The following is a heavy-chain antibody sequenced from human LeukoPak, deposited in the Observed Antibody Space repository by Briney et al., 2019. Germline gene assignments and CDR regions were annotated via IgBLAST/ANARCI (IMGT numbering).Heavy chain of an antibody. V-gene: IGHV4-39*01. CDR2: IYYSGST. CDR3: ARHWDHYYGSGYYFDY. Sequence: SETLSLTCTVSGGSISSSSYYWGWIRQPPGKGLEWIGSIYYSGSTYYNPSLKSRVTISVDTSKNQFSLKLSSVTAADTAVYYCARHWDHYYGSGYYFDYWGQGTLVTVSS. D-gene: IGHD3-10*01. J-gene: IGHJ4*02. CDR1: GGSISSSSYY.